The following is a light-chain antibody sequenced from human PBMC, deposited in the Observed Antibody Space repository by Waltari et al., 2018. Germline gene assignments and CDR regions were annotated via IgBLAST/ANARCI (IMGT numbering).Light chain of an antibody. Sequence: EIVLTQSPGTLSLSPGERATLSCRASQSVSIIYLAWYQQNPGQAPRLLIRGASNRASGIPDRFSGSWSETDFTLTISRLEPEDFAVYYCQQHANSPWTFGQGTKVEIK. CDR1: QSVSIIY. CDR3: QQHANSPWT. V-gene: IGKV3-20*01. J-gene: IGKJ1*01. CDR2: GAS.